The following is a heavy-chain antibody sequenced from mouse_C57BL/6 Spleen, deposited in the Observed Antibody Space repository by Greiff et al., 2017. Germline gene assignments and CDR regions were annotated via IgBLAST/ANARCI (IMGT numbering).Heavy chain of an antibody. D-gene: IGHD1-1*01. Sequence: QVQLKESGAELVKPGASVKISCKASGYAFSSYWMNWVKQRPGKGLEWIGQIYPGDGDTNYNGKFKGKATLTADKSSSTAYLQLSSLTSEDSAVYFCARGYYGSSPLFDYWGQGTTLTVSS. V-gene: IGHV1-80*01. CDR2: IYPGDGDT. CDR3: ARGYYGSSPLFDY. CDR1: GYAFSSYW. J-gene: IGHJ2*01.